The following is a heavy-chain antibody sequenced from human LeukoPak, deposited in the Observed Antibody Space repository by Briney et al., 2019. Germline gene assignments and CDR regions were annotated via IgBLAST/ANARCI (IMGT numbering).Heavy chain of an antibody. V-gene: IGHV1-18*01. D-gene: IGHD3-9*01. CDR3: ARDPPPRYFDWLSQGQSAFDI. J-gene: IGHJ3*02. Sequence: GASVKVSCKASGYTFTSYGISWVRQAPGQGLEWMGWISTYNGNTNYAQKLQGRVTMTTDTSTSTAYMELRSLRSDDTAVYYCARDPPPRYFDWLSQGQSAFDIWGQGTMVTVSS. CDR1: GYTFTSYG. CDR2: ISTYNGNT.